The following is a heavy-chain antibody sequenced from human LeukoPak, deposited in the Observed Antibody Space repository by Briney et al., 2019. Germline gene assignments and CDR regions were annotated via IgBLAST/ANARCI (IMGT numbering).Heavy chain of an antibody. V-gene: IGHV3-23*01. Sequence: QAGGSLRLSCAASGFTVSSNAMRWVRQAPGKGLEWVSAISGSGGSTYYADSVKGRFTISRDNSKNTLYLQMNSLRAEDTAVYYCAKEAAMHDSSGYYYVLNYYYGMDVWGQGSTVTVSS. CDR3: AKEAAMHDSSGYYYVLNYYYGMDV. J-gene: IGHJ6*02. CDR1: GFTVSSNA. CDR2: ISGSGGST. D-gene: IGHD3-22*01.